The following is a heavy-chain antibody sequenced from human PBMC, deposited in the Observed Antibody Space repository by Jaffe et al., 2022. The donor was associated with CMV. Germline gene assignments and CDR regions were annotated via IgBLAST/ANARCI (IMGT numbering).Heavy chain of an antibody. CDR3: ARHLVGYSGSYSPYYFDY. J-gene: IGHJ4*02. Sequence: QLQLQESGPGLVKPSETLSLTCTVSGGSISSSSYYWGWIRQPPGKGLEWIGSIYYSGSTYYNPSLKSRVTISVDTSKNQFSLKLSSVTAADTAVYYCARHLVGYSGSYSPYYFDYWGQGTLVTVSS. V-gene: IGHV4-39*01. CDR2: IYYSGST. D-gene: IGHD1-26*01. CDR1: GGSISSSSYY.